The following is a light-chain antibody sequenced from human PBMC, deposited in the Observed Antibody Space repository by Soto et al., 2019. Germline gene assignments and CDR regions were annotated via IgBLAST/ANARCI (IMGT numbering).Light chain of an antibody. CDR1: SGSDSANYY. J-gene: IGLJ3*02. CDR3: VLYMGSGIWV. CDR2: NTN. Sequence: QTVVTQEASLSVSPGTTVTLTCGLSSGSDSANYYPSWYQQTPGQAPRTLIYNTNTRSSGVPDRFSGSILGNKAALTITGAQADDESDYYCVLYMGSGIWVFGGGTKLTVL. V-gene: IGLV8-61*01.